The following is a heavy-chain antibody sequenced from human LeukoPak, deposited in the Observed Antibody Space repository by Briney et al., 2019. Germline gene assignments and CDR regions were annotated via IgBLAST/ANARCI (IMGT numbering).Heavy chain of an antibody. J-gene: IGHJ4*02. Sequence: SETLSLTCTVSGGSISSYYWSWIRQPPGKGLEWIGYIYYSGSTNYNPSLKSRVTISVDTSKNQFSLKLSSVTAADTAVYYCARAGVTMVRGSDYFDYWGQGPLVTVSS. V-gene: IGHV4-59*01. CDR3: ARAGVTMVRGSDYFDY. CDR2: IYYSGST. CDR1: GGSISSYY. D-gene: IGHD3-10*01.